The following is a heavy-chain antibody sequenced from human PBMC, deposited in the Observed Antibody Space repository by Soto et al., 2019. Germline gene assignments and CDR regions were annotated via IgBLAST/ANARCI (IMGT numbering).Heavy chain of an antibody. Sequence: SVKVSCKASGGTFSSYAISWVRQAPGQGLEWMGGIIPIFGTANYAQKFQGRVTITADESTSTAYMELSSLRSEDTAVYYCARVFKYYYASSGYYSEAFDIWSQGTMVTVSS. CDR3: ARVFKYYYASSGYYSEAFDI. J-gene: IGHJ3*02. CDR1: GGTFSSYA. D-gene: IGHD3-22*01. V-gene: IGHV1-69*13. CDR2: IIPIFGTA.